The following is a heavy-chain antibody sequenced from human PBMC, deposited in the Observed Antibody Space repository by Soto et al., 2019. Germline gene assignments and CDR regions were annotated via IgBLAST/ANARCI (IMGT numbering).Heavy chain of an antibody. CDR2: INEDGRYT. V-gene: IGHV3-74*01. CDR1: GFTFSSYW. CDR3: VRDIRVASA. Sequence: EVQPVESGGGLVEPGGSLRLSCAASGFTFSSYWMHWVRQGPGKGLVWVSRINEDGRYTNYADSVRGRFTISRDNAKNTVFLQMNSLRAEDTAVYYCVRDIRVASAWGQGTLVTVSS. D-gene: IGHD3-3*01. J-gene: IGHJ4*02.